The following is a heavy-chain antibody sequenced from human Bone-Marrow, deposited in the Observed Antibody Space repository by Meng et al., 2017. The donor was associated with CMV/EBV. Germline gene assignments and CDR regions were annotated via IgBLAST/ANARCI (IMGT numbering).Heavy chain of an antibody. V-gene: IGHV2-26*01. D-gene: IGHD2-2*01. CDR3: ARIQGYCSSTSCYGPNWFDP. CDR1: GFSLSNARMG. J-gene: IGHJ5*02. CDR2: IFSNDEK. Sequence: SGPTLVKPTETLTLTCTVSGFSLSNARMGVSWIRQPPGKALEWLAHIFSNDEKSYSTSLKSRLTISKDTSKSQVVLTMTNMDPVDTATYYCARIQGYCSSTSCYGPNWFDPCGQATLVAVSS.